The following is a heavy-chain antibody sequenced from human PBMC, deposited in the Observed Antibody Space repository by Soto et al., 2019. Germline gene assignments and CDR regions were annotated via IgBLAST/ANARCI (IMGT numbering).Heavy chain of an antibody. CDR1: GFTFSSYA. Sequence: EVQLVESGGGLVQPGGSLRLSCAASGFTFSSYAMHWVRQAPGKGLEYVSAISSNGGSTYYANSVKGRFTISRDNSKNTLYLQMGSLSAEDMAVYYCARQWLDSYYFDYWGQGTLVTVSS. CDR2: ISSNGGST. J-gene: IGHJ4*02. CDR3: ARQWLDSYYFDY. D-gene: IGHD6-19*01. V-gene: IGHV3-64*01.